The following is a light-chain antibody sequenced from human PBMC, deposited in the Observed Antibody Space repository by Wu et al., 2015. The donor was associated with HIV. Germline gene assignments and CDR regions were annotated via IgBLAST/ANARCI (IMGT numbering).Light chain of an antibody. Sequence: EIVMTQSPATLSVSPGETATLSCRASQSVGSNLAWYQQNPGQTPRLLIYGASTRATGVPARFSGSGSGAEFTLTISSLQSEDFALYYCQQYNYWRTFGGGTKAEIK. V-gene: IGKV3-15*01. CDR2: GAS. J-gene: IGKJ4*01. CDR1: QSVGSN. CDR3: QQYNYWRT.